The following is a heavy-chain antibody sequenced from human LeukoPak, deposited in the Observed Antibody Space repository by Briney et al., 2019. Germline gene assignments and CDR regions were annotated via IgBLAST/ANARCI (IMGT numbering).Heavy chain of an antibody. V-gene: IGHV3-30*18. CDR3: AKDCDSSGYYYFDY. D-gene: IGHD3-22*01. J-gene: IGHJ4*02. CDR2: ISYDGSNK. Sequence: SCKASGYTFTSYGMHWVRQAPGKGLEWVAVISYDGSNKYYADSVKGRFTISRDNSKNTLYLQMNSLRAEDTAVYYCAKDCDSSGYYYFDYWGQGTLVTVSS. CDR1: GYTFTSYG.